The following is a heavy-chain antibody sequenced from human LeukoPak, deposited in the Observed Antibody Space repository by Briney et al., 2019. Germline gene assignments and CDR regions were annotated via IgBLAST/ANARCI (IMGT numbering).Heavy chain of an antibody. CDR3: ARGGYQLYYDFWSGYYSVNWFDP. Sequence: GASVKVSCKASGYTFTSYDINWVRQATGQGLEWMGWMNPNSGNTGYAQKFQGRVTMTRNTSISTAYMELNSLRSEDTAVYYCARGGYQLYYDFWSGYYSVNWFDPWGQGTLVTVSS. D-gene: IGHD3-3*01. J-gene: IGHJ5*02. CDR1: GYTFTSYD. CDR2: MNPNSGNT. V-gene: IGHV1-8*01.